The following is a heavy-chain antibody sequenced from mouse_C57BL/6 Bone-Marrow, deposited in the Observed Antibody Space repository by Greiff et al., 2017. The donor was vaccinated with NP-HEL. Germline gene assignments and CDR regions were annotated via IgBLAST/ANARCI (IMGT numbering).Heavy chain of an antibody. D-gene: IGHD1-1*01. CDR3: TTFITTVVAPGY. Sequence: VQLQQSGAELVRPGASVKLSCTASGFNIKDYYMHWVKQRPEQGLEWIGRIDPEDGDTEYAPELQGKATMTADTSSNTAFLQLSSLTSEDTAVYYCTTFITTVVAPGYWGQGTTLTVSS. CDR2: IDPEDGDT. J-gene: IGHJ2*01. V-gene: IGHV14-1*01. CDR1: GFNIKDYY.